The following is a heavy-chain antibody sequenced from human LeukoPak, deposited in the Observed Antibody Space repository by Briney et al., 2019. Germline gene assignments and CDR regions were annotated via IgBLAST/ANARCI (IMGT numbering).Heavy chain of an antibody. D-gene: IGHD2-15*01. CDR3: ARVYCSGGSCYDRGAFDI. CDR1: GYTFTSYG. CDR2: IIPILGIA. V-gene: IGHV1-69*04. J-gene: IGHJ3*02. Sequence: GASVKVSCKASGYTFTSYGISWVRQAPGQGLEWMGRIIPILGIANYAQKFQGRVTITADKSTSTAYMELSSLRSEDTAVYYCARVYCSGGSCYDRGAFDIWGQGTMVTVSS.